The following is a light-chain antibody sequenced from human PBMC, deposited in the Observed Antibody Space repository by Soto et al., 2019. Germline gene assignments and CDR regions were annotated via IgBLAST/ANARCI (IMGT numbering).Light chain of an antibody. J-gene: IGLJ2*01. V-gene: IGLV1-44*01. CDR3: AAWDDSLKVVV. CDR1: SSNIGSNT. Sequence: QAVVTQPPSASGTPGQRVTISCSGSSSNIGSNTVNWYQQLPGTAPKLLIYSNNQRPSGVPDRFSGSKSGTSASLAISGLQSEDEADYYCAAWDDSLKVVVFGGGTKLTVL. CDR2: SNN.